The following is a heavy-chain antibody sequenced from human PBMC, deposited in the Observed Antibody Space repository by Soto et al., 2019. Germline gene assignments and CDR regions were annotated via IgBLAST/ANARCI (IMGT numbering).Heavy chain of an antibody. J-gene: IGHJ4*02. V-gene: IGHV4-31*02. CDR2: IYYSGST. CDR3: ARGLGYSHGGLDY. Sequence: SETLSLTCSVAGGSISRGGYYWSWIRQHPGKGLEWIGYIYYSGSTYYNPSLKSRVTISVDTSKNQFSLKLSSVTAADTAVYYCARGLGYSHGGLDYWGQGTVVTVSS. CDR1: GGSISRGGYY. D-gene: IGHD5-18*01.